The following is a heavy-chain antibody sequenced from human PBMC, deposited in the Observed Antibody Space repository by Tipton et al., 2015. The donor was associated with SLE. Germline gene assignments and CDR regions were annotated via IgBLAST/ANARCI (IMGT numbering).Heavy chain of an antibody. CDR1: GGSISSSSYY. J-gene: IGHJ4*02. D-gene: IGHD4-17*01. CDR3: ARLRKDYGDYDY. Sequence: TLSLTCTVSGGSISSSSYYWGWIRQPPGKGLEWIGEVSHRGTTNYNPSLDSRVTISLDRFNNQFTLKMTSVTAADTAVYYCARLRKDYGDYDYWGQGTLVTVSS. CDR2: VSHRGTT. V-gene: IGHV4-39*06.